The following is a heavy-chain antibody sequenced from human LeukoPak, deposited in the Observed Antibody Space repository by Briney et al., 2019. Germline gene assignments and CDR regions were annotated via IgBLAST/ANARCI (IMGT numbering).Heavy chain of an antibody. CDR2: INHSGST. D-gene: IGHD3-10*01. CDR3: ARFGSGSYYENAFDI. V-gene: IGHV4-34*01. Sequence: SETLSLTCAVYGGSFSGYFWSWIRQPPGKGLEWIGEINHSGSTNYNPSLKSRVTISVDTSKNQFSLKLSSVTAADTAVYYCARFGSGSYYENAFDIWGQGTMVTVSS. CDR1: GGSFSGYF. J-gene: IGHJ3*02.